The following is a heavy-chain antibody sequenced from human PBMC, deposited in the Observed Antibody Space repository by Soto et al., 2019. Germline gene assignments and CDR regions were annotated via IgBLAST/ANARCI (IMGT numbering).Heavy chain of an antibody. CDR2: ISSSSSYI. CDR3: ARDFAGYGSGAFFDP. J-gene: IGHJ5*02. Sequence: GGSLRLSCAASGFTFSSYSMNWVRQAPGKGLEWVSSISSSSSYIYYADSVKGRFTISRDKAKNSLYLQMNSLRAEDTAVYYCARDFAGYGSGAFFDPWGQGTLVTVSS. CDR1: GFTFSSYS. D-gene: IGHD3-10*01. V-gene: IGHV3-21*01.